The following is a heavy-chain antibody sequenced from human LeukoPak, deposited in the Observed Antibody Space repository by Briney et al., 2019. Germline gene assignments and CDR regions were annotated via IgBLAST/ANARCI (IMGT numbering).Heavy chain of an antibody. J-gene: IGHJ4*02. CDR1: GSSFTRYY. D-gene: IGHD3-16*01. CDR3: ARDQGRTADYVWGSYFDY. CDR2: INPNYGGT. V-gene: IGHV1-46*01. Sequence: ASVKVSCKASGSSFTRYYIHWVRQAPGQGLEWMGMINPNYGGTAYAQRFKRGVTLTRDTSTSTVYMELSSLKSEDTAVYFCARDQGRTADYVWGSYFDYWGQGALVTVSS.